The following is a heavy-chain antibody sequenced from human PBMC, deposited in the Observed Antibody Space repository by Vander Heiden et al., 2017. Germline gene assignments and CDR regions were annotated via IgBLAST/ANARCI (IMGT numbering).Heavy chain of an antibody. V-gene: IGHV1-18*01. Sequence: QVQLVQSGAEVKKPGASVKVSCKASGYTFTSYGIRWVRQAPGQGLEWMGWISAYNGNTNYAQKLQGRVTMTTDTSTSTAYMELRSLRSDDTAVYYCARGPPRRTLITMVRGWGFDPWGQGTLVTVSS. CDR1: GYTFTSYG. J-gene: IGHJ5*02. CDR3: ARGPPRRTLITMVRGWGFDP. CDR2: ISAYNGNT. D-gene: IGHD3-10*01.